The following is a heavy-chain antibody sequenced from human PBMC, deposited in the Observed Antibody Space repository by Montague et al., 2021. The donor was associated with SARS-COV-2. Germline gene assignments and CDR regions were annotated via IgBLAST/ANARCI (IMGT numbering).Heavy chain of an antibody. Sequence: SETLSLTCTVSGGSISSSSYYWGWIRQPPGKGLEWIGSIYYSGSTYYNPSLKSRVTISVDTSKNQFSLKLSSVTAADTAVYYCASQTLGITIFGVVNGRWFDPWGKGTLVTVSS. D-gene: IGHD3-3*01. CDR1: GGSISSSSYY. CDR3: ASQTLGITIFGVVNGRWFDP. V-gene: IGHV4-39*01. J-gene: IGHJ5*02. CDR2: IYYSGST.